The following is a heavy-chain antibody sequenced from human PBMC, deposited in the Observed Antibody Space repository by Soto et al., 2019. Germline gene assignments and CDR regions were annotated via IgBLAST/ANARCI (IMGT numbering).Heavy chain of an antibody. D-gene: IGHD1-1*01. V-gene: IGHV3-33*01. J-gene: IGHJ4*02. Sequence: QVQLVESGGGVAQPGRSLRLSCVASGFIFSNYGMHWVRHTPGKGLEWVACLWYAGRHPFYAESVKGTFTIARDNSENTLYLEMNRMRAEDTAIYYCARGDWNEYTLRKPDNWGQGTLVTVSA. CDR1: GFIFSNYG. CDR2: LWYAGRHP. CDR3: ARGDWNEYTLRKPDN.